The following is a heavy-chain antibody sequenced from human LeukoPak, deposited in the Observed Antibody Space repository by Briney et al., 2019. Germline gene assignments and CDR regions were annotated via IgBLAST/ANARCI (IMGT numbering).Heavy chain of an antibody. CDR2: INHSGST. D-gene: IGHD6-13*01. Sequence: SETLSLTCAVYGGSFSGYYWSWIRQPPGKGLEWIGEINHSGSTNYNPSLKSRVTMSVDTSKNQFSLKLSSVTAADTAVYYCARTAGTLLDYWGQGTLVTVSS. CDR1: GGSFSGYY. CDR3: ARTAGTLLDY. V-gene: IGHV4-34*01. J-gene: IGHJ4*02.